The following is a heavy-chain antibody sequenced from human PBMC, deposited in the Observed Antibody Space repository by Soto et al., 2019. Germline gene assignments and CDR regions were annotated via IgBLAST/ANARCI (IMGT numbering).Heavy chain of an antibody. J-gene: IGHJ5*02. CDR3: ARTVRGVIKDWFDP. D-gene: IGHD3-10*01. CDR1: GGTFSSYT. Sequence: QVQLVQSGAEVKKPGSSVKVSCKASGGTFSSYTISWVRQAPGQGLEWMGRIIPILGIANYAQKFQGRVTITADKSTSTAYMELSSLRSEDTAVYYCARTVRGVIKDWFDPWGQGTLVTVSS. CDR2: IIPILGIA. V-gene: IGHV1-69*02.